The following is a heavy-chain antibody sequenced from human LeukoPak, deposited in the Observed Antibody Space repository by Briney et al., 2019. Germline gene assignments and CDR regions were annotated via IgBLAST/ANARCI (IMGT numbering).Heavy chain of an antibody. V-gene: IGHV3-30*01. CDR3: ARAVWELMYYFDY. D-gene: IGHD1-26*01. CDR1: GFTFSSYA. J-gene: IGHJ4*02. Sequence: GWSLRLSCAASGFTFSSYAMHWVRQAPGKGLEWVAVISYDGSNKYYADSVKGRFTISRDNSKNTLYLQMNSLRAEDTAVYYCARAVWELMYYFDYWGQGTLVTVSS. CDR2: ISYDGSNK.